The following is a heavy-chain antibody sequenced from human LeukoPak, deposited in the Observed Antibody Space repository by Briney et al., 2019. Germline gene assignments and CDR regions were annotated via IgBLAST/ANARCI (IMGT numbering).Heavy chain of an antibody. J-gene: IGHJ6*03. D-gene: IGHD3-22*01. V-gene: IGHV3-21*01. Sequence: GGSLRLSCAASGFTFSSYSMNWVRQAPGKGLEWVSSISSSSSYIYYADSVKGRFTISRDNAKNSLYLQMNSLRSEDTAVYYCARSDYYDSSGYSLYMDVWGKGTTVTVSS. CDR1: GFTFSSYS. CDR3: ARSDYYDSSGYSLYMDV. CDR2: ISSSSSYI.